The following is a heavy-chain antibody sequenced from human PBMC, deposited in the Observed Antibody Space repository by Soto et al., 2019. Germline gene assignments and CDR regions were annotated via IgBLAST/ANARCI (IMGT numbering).Heavy chain of an antibody. CDR2: INPNSGDT. Sequence: AAVKVSCKASGYTFTDYYIHWVRQAPGQGLEWVGWINPNSGDTNYEQRFQGWVTMTRDTSINTAYMELTRLRSDDTAMYYCARDGSTYSYYAMDVWGQGTTVTVSS. CDR1: GYTFTDYY. J-gene: IGHJ6*02. V-gene: IGHV1-2*04. D-gene: IGHD2-2*03. CDR3: ARDGSTYSYYAMDV.